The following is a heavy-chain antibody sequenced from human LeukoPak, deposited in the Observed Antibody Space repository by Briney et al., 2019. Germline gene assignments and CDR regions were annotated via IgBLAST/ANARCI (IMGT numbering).Heavy chain of an antibody. CDR2: IYSGGPT. V-gene: IGHV3-66*01. CDR1: GFTVSGNY. CDR3: ARDRLTNDAFDI. Sequence: GGSLRLSCAASGFTVSGNYMSWVRQAPGKGLEWVSVIYSGGPTYYADSVKGRFTISRDNSKNTLYLQMNSLRAEDTAMYYCARDRLTNDAFDIWGQGTMVTVSS. J-gene: IGHJ3*02. D-gene: IGHD2-8*01.